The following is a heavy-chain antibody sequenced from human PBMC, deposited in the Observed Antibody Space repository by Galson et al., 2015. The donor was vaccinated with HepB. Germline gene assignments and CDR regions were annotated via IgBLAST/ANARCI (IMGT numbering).Heavy chain of an antibody. D-gene: IGHD7-27*01. CDR1: GFTVNNNY. J-gene: IGHJ3*02. V-gene: IGHV3-66*01. CDR2: IYSGGST. CDR3: ARDSSGEAFDI. Sequence: SLRLSCAASGFTVNNNYMSWVRQAPGKGLEWVSVIYSGGSTYYADSVKGRFTISRDNSKNTLYLQMNSLRAEDTAVYYCARDSSGEAFDIWGQGTMVTVSS.